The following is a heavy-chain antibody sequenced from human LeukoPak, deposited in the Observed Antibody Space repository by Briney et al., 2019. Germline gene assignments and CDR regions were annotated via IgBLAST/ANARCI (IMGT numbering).Heavy chain of an antibody. D-gene: IGHD5-18*01. Sequence: GGALQISSKAAGCLFTSHSNGWVRRLPGKGREWMGIIHPDDSKTRYRPSFEGQVTISADKSISTAYLQWSSLKASDTAMYYCASTRSWHRYGYGYWGQGPLVTVSS. CDR2: IHPDDSKT. CDR3: ASTRSWHRYGYGY. V-gene: IGHV5-51*01. CDR1: GCLFTSHS. J-gene: IGHJ4*02.